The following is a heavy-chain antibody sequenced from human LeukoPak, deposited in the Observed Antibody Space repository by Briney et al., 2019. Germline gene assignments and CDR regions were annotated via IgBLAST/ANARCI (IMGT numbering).Heavy chain of an antibody. CDR1: GYSFTSYW. Sequence: GESLKISCRGSGYSFTSYWIGCVRQMPGKGLEWMGIIYPGNSDTRYSPSFQGQVTISADKSISTAYLQWSSLKASDTAMYYCARRRYYDSSGYSGMYYMDVWGKGTTVTVSS. CDR3: ARRRYYDSSGYSGMYYMDV. D-gene: IGHD3-22*01. J-gene: IGHJ6*03. CDR2: IYPGNSDT. V-gene: IGHV5-51*01.